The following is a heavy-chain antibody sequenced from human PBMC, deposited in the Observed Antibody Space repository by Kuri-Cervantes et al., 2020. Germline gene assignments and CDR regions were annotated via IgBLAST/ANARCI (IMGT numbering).Heavy chain of an antibody. D-gene: IGHD3-9*01. Sequence: LSLTCAASGFTFSSYAMHWVRQAPGKGLEWVAVISYDGSNKYYADSVKGRFTISRDNSKNTLYLQMNSLRAEDTAVYYCARDPSQLRYFDWLLYPWGQGTLVTVSS. CDR3: ARDPSQLRYFDWLLYP. CDR2: ISYDGSNK. CDR1: GFTFSSYA. J-gene: IGHJ5*02. V-gene: IGHV3-30*01.